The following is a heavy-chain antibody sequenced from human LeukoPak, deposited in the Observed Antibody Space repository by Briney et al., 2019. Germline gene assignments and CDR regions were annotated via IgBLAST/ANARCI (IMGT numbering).Heavy chain of an antibody. D-gene: IGHD3-22*01. J-gene: IGHJ4*02. CDR3: AKNTHTYYYDSSGYYYDY. V-gene: IGHV3-23*01. CDR2: ISGSGGST. CDR1: RFTFSSYA. Sequence: GGSLRLSCAASRFTFSSYAMSWVRQAPGKGLEWVSAISGSGGSTYYADSVKGRFTISRDNSKNTLYLQMNSLRAEDTAVYYCAKNTHTYYYDSSGYYYDYWGQGTLVTVSS.